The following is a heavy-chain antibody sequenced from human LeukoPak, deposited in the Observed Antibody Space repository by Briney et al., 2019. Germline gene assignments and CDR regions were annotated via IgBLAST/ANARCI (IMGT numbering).Heavy chain of an antibody. CDR3: ARDKHSSSTFDY. CDR2: ISSSSSYI. D-gene: IGHD6-6*01. CDR1: GFAFSSYI. V-gene: IGHV3-21*01. J-gene: IGHJ4*02. Sequence: PGGSLRPLCAASGFAFSSYIMNWVRQAPGEGLAWVFSISSSSSYIYYADSVKGRFTISRDNAKNSLYLQMNSLRAEDTAVYYCARDKHSSSTFDYWGQGTLVTVSS.